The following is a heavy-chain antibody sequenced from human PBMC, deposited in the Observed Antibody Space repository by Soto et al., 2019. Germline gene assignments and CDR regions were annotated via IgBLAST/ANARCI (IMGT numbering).Heavy chain of an antibody. CDR1: GYTFMNYG. J-gene: IGHJ4*02. CDR2: ISAYNGNT. CDR3: ARGVRLAIDS. D-gene: IGHD6-19*01. V-gene: IGHV1-18*04. Sequence: QVHLVQSGAEVKKSGASVKVSCKASGYTFMNYGISWVRQAPGQGLERMGWISAYNGNTNYAQKFQGRVTLTTDTSTSTAYMELRSLRFDDTAVYYCARGVRLAIDSWGQGLLVSVVS.